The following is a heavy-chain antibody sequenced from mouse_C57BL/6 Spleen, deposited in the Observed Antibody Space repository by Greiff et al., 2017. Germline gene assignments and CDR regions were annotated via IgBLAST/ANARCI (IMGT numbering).Heavy chain of an antibody. Sequence: VQLQQSGAELVRPGASVTLSCKASGYTFTDYEMHWVRQTPVHGLEWIGAVDPETGGTAYNQKFKGKAILTADKSSSTAYMELRSLTSEDSAVYYVTREGVLYYSNYGTMDYWGQGTSVTVSS. CDR2: VDPETGGT. D-gene: IGHD2-5*01. CDR1: GYTFTDYE. V-gene: IGHV1-15*01. CDR3: TREGVLYYSNYGTMDY. J-gene: IGHJ4*01.